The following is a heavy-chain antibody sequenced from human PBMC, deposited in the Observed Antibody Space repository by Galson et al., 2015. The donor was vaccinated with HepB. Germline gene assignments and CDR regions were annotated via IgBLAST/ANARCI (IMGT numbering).Heavy chain of an antibody. V-gene: IGHV1-46*04. CDR2: INPSGGGT. D-gene: IGHD3-10*01. CDR3: ARDPGELTHDYYYGMDV. J-gene: IGHJ6*02. Sequence: SVKVSCKASGYTFTNHYVLWVRQAPGQGPEWVGIINPSGGGTRYAQRLQGRVTITRDTSTSTVYMQLSSLRSEDTAVYYCARDPGELTHDYYYGMDVWGQGTTVSVSS. CDR1: GYTFTNHY.